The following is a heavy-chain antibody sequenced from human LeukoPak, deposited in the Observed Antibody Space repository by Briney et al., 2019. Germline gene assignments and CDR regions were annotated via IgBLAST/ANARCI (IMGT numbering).Heavy chain of an antibody. V-gene: IGHV3-23*01. D-gene: IGHD2-2*01. CDR1: GFTFRSYA. CDR3: TKVVARGCSISTCFIY. J-gene: IGHJ4*02. CDR2: ISGSGDTT. Sequence: GRSLRLSCAASGFTFRSYAMSWVRDAPGKGLEWGSAISGSGDTTNYADSVKGRFTISRDNSKNTLYLQMNSLRSEDTAVYYCTKVVARGCSISTCFIYWGQGTLVTVSS.